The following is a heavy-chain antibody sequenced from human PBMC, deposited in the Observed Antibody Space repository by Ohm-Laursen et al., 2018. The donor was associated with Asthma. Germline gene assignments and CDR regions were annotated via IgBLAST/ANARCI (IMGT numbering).Heavy chain of an antibody. Sequence: SLRLSCSASGVGLSNFVMNWVRQAPGKGLEWVSGITSGDSTDYGDSVKGRFTIYRDNSKNTVYLAMNSLRPEDTAVYYCAKGRGSGSLRGAADSWGQGTLVTVSS. CDR1: GVGLSNFV. CDR2: ITSGDST. D-gene: IGHD2-15*01. J-gene: IGHJ4*02. V-gene: IGHV3-23*02. CDR3: AKGRGSGSLRGAADS.